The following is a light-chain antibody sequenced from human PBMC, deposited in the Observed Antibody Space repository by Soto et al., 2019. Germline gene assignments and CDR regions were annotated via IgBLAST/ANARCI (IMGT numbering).Light chain of an antibody. V-gene: IGLV1-44*01. CDR2: SSN. Sequence: QSVLTQPPSASGTPGQRVTISCSGSSSNIGTNTVNWYQQFPRSAPKLLMYSSNQRPSGVPDRFSGSKSGTSASLAISGLQSEVEADYYCAAWDGSLNVVLFGGGTKLTVL. CDR1: SSNIGTNT. J-gene: IGLJ3*02. CDR3: AAWDGSLNVVL.